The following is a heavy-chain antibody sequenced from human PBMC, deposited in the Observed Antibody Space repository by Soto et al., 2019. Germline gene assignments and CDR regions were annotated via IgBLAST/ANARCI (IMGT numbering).Heavy chain of an antibody. Sequence: GGSLRLSCAASGFTFSSYAMHWVRQAPGKGLEYVSAISSNGGSTYYANSVKGRFTISRDNSKNTLYLQMGSLRAEDMAVYYCARSSSIAARRTETYYFDYWGQGTLVTVSS. CDR3: ARSSSIAARRTETYYFDY. J-gene: IGHJ4*02. CDR2: ISSNGGST. V-gene: IGHV3-64*01. CDR1: GFTFSSYA. D-gene: IGHD6-6*01.